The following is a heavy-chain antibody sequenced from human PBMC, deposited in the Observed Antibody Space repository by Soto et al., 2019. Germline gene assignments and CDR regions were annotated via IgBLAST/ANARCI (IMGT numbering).Heavy chain of an antibody. V-gene: IGHV3-33*01. CDR3: ARDLMGVLEGTDYNGMDV. D-gene: IGHD3-10*01. CDR1: GFSFSTYG. Sequence: GGSLRLSCAASGFSFSTYGMHWVRQAPGKGLEWVALIWNDGSQKEHADSVKGRFTISRDNSKNTLYLQMISLRADDTGVYYCARDLMGVLEGTDYNGMDVWGQGTTVTVSS. J-gene: IGHJ6*02. CDR2: IWNDGSQK.